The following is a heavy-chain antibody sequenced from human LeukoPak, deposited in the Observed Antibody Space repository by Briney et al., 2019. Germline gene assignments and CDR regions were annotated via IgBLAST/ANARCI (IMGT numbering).Heavy chain of an antibody. CDR1: GYTFTSYY. Sequence: GASVKVSCKASGYTFTSYYMHWVRQAPGQGLEWMGIINPSGGSTSYAQKFQGRVTMTRDTSTSTVYMELSSLRSEDTAVYYCARDGIQYSSGWFPFDYWGQGTLVTVSS. J-gene: IGHJ4*02. D-gene: IGHD6-19*01. CDR3: ARDGIQYSSGWFPFDY. CDR2: INPSGGST. V-gene: IGHV1-46*01.